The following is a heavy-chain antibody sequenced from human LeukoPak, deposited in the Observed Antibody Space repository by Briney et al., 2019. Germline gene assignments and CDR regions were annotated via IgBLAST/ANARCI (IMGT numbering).Heavy chain of an antibody. Sequence: GSLRLSCAASGFTFSSYAMSWIRQPAGKGLEWIGRIYTSGSTNYNPSLKSRVTMSVDTSKNQFSLKLSSVTAADTAVYYCARDKAAAAHGVWGQGTLVTVSS. CDR3: ARDKAAAAHGV. CDR1: GFTFSSYA. V-gene: IGHV4-4*07. J-gene: IGHJ4*02. D-gene: IGHD6-13*01. CDR2: IYTSGST.